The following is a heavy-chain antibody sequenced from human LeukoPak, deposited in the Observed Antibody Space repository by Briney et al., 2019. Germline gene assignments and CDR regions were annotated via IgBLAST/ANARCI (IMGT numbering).Heavy chain of an antibody. CDR3: ARDGAPVDRRFDP. Sequence: SQTLSLTCTVSGGSISSGSYYWSWIRQPPGKGLEWIGRIYISGSTNYNPSLKSRVTISVDTSKNQFSLKLSSVTAAGPAVYYWARDGAPVDRRFDPWGQGNLVTVSS. V-gene: IGHV4-61*02. CDR2: IYISGST. J-gene: IGHJ5*02. D-gene: IGHD1-14*01. CDR1: GGSISSGSYY.